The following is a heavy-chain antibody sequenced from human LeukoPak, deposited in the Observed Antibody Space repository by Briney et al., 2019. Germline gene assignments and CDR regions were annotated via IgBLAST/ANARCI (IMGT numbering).Heavy chain of an antibody. CDR2: INPNSGGT. D-gene: IGHD2-2*01. CDR3: ARVQGYCSSTSCYPDTNFDY. V-gene: IGHV1-2*02. Sequence: ASVKVSCKASGYTFTGYYMHWVRQAPGQGLEWMGWINPNSGGTNYAQKFQGRVTMTRDTSISIAYMELSRLRSDDTAVYYCARVQGYCSSTSCYPDTNFDYWGQGTLVTVSS. J-gene: IGHJ4*02. CDR1: GYTFTGYY.